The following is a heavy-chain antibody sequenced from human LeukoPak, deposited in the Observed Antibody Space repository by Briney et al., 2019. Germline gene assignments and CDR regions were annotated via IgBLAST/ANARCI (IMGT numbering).Heavy chain of an antibody. V-gene: IGHV3-23*01. D-gene: IGHD3-16*01. CDR3: AKAHDSLASYFDY. CDR2: ISGSGGST. J-gene: IGHJ4*02. CDR1: GFTFSSYG. Sequence: GGSLRLSCAASGFTFSSYGMHWVRQAPGKGLEWVSAISGSGGSTYYADSVKGRFTISRDNSKNTLYLQMNSLRAEDTAVYYCAKAHDSLASYFDYWGQGTLVTVSS.